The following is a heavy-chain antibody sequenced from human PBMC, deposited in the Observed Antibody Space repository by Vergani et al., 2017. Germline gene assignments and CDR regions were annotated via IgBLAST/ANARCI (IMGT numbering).Heavy chain of an antibody. Sequence: QVHLNEAGPGLVKPSQTLSLTCTVSGASITSGSFYWSWIRQPAGKGLEWIGRIHASGTKHYNPSLMSRVTLSVETSKNQLSLKMISMTAADTAVYYCVRDSWRSVLMGVYLFDTCGQGTLVSVSS. V-gene: IGHV4-61*02. CDR3: VRDSWRSVLMGVYLFDT. CDR1: GASITSGSFY. D-gene: IGHD3-10*01. J-gene: IGHJ5*02. CDR2: IHASGTK.